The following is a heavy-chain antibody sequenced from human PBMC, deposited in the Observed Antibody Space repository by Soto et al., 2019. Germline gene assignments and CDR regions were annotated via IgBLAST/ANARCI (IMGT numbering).Heavy chain of an antibody. J-gene: IGHJ5*02. CDR2: FDPEDGET. Sequence: ASVKVSCKVSGYTLAELSMPCVRQAPGKGLERMGGFDPEDGETIYAQKFQGRVTMTEDTSTDTAYMELSSLRSEDTAVYYCVAFLYSGSWYLWFDPWGQGTLVTVSS. V-gene: IGHV1-24*01. CDR3: VAFLYSGSWYLWFDP. CDR1: GYTLAELS. D-gene: IGHD6-13*01.